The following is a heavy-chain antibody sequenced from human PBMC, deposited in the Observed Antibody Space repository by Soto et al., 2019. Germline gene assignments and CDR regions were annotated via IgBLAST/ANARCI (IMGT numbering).Heavy chain of an antibody. CDR2: IYWDAER. V-gene: IGHV2-5*02. D-gene: IGHD6-6*01. Sequence: QITLKESGPTLVKPTQTLTLTCTFSGFSLSTSGVGVGWIRQPPGKALDWLALIYWDAERRYTPSLKNRLTIPKDTPKHQVVLTMTNLDPVETATYYCVRRQTAFDYWGQGTLVTVSS. CDR1: GFSLSTSGVG. J-gene: IGHJ4*02. CDR3: VRRQTAFDY.